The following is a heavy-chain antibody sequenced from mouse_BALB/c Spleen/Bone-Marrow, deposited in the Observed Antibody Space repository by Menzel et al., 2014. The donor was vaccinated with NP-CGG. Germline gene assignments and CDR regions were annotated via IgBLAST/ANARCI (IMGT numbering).Heavy chain of an antibody. CDR1: GFSLTSYG. V-gene: IGHV2-9*02. Sequence: QVQLKESGPGLEAPSQSLSNTCTVSGFSLTSYGVHWVRQPPGKGLEWLGVIWAGGSTNYNSALMSRLSISKDNSKSQVFLKMNSLQTDDTXXXYCARDRVGSYWGQGTLVTVSA. CDR3: ARDRVGSY. D-gene: IGHD1-3*01. J-gene: IGHJ3*01. CDR2: IWAGGST.